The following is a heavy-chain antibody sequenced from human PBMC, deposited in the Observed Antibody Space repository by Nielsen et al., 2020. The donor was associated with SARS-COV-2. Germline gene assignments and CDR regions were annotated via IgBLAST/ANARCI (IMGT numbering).Heavy chain of an antibody. CDR3: ARVAEMAVLDY. J-gene: IGHJ4*01. V-gene: IGHV3-33*01. D-gene: IGHD5-24*01. CDR2: IWYDGTNK. CDR1: GFSFSNFG. Sequence: GESLKISCAASGFSFSNFGMHWVRQAPGKGLEWVAFIWYDGTNKYYVDSVKGRFTISRDNSKNTVHLQMNSLRAEDTAIYYCARVAEMAVLDYWGQGTLVTVSS.